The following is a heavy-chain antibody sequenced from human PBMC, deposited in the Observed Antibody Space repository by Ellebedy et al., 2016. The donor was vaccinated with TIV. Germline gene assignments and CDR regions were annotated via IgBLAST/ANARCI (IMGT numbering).Heavy chain of an antibody. J-gene: IGHJ2*01. Sequence: SVKVSCXASGGTFSSYAISWVRQAPGQGLEWMGGIIPIFGTANYAQKFQGRVTITADKSTSTAYMELSSLRSEDTAVYYCARGLYDILTGYPYWYFDLWGRGTLVTVSS. V-gene: IGHV1-69*06. CDR3: ARGLYDILTGYPYWYFDL. CDR2: IIPIFGTA. D-gene: IGHD3-9*01. CDR1: GGTFSSYA.